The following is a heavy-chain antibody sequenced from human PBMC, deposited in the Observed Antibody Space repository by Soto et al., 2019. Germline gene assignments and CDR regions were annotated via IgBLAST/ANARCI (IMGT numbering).Heavy chain of an antibody. CDR3: ARDLAVAGTRYFDY. J-gene: IGHJ4*02. Sequence: ASVKVSCKASGGTFSSYAISRVRQAPGQGLEWMGGIIPIFGTANYAQKFQGRVTITADESTSTADMELSSLRSEDTAVYYCARDLAVAGTRYFDYWGQGTLVTVSS. CDR1: GGTFSSYA. CDR2: IIPIFGTA. V-gene: IGHV1-69*13. D-gene: IGHD6-19*01.